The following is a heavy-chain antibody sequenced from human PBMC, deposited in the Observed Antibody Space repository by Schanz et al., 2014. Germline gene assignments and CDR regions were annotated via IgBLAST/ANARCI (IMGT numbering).Heavy chain of an antibody. V-gene: IGHV3-53*01. Sequence: EVQLVESGGGLIQPGGSLRLSCAVSGFTVNTNYMSWVRQAPGKGLEWISSMYINSGSTQYADSVKGRFIISRDNSRNTLYMQMNSLRAEDTAVYYCAKQVAYGGDFQWGQGTLVTVSS. CDR2: MYINSGST. CDR1: GFTVNTNY. J-gene: IGHJ4*02. CDR3: AKQVAYGGDFQ. D-gene: IGHD2-21*02.